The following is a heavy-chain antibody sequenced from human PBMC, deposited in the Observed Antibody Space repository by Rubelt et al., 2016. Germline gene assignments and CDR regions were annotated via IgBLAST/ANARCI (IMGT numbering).Heavy chain of an antibody. D-gene: IGHD2-2*01. CDR3: ARAPVVPAAIYYYYYGMDV. Sequence: ADSVKGRFTISRDSSKNTLYLQMNSLRAEDTAVYYCARAPVVPAAIYYYYYGMDVWGQGTTVTVSS. J-gene: IGHJ6*02. V-gene: IGHV3-23*01.